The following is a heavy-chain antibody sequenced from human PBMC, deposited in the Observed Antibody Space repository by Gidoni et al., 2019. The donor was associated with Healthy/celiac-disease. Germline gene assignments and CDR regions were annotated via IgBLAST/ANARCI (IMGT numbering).Heavy chain of an antibody. J-gene: IGHJ4*02. D-gene: IGHD6-6*01. Sequence: QVQLVQSGAEVKKPGSSVKVSCKASGGTFSSSAISWVRQAPGQGLEWMGGIIPIFGTANYAQQVQGRVTITADESTSTAYMELSSLRSEDTAVYYCARAAAARRGEAPNPEDYWGQGTLVTVSS. CDR2: IIPIFGTA. CDR1: GGTFSSSA. V-gene: IGHV1-69*01. CDR3: ARAAAARRGEAPNPEDY.